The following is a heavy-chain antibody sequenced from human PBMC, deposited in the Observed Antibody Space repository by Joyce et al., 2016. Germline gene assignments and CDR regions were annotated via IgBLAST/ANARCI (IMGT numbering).Heavy chain of an antibody. V-gene: IGHV3-30*04. J-gene: IGHJ3*02. CDR1: GSIFSGYA. CDR3: ARRSGIPAGRRPGAFDM. CDR2: ISYDGPNK. Sequence: QEQLEDSGGGVVQPGMSLRLSCTASGSIFSGYAMNWVRQAPGKGLEWVAIISYDGPNKFYADSVRGRFTISRDNYKNTLFLQMNSLTIEDAGVYYCARRSGIPAGRRPGAFDMWGQGTVVTVSS. D-gene: IGHD6-13*01.